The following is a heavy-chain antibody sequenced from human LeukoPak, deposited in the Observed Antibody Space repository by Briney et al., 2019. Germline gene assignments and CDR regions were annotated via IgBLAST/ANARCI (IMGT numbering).Heavy chain of an antibody. CDR3: ARIEGSASTWYD. D-gene: IGHD3-10*01. Sequence: ASVKVSCKTSGHSFTAYYMHWVRQAPGQGLEWLGYVKPYNGDTKIAQKFLGRVTLTRDTSITTAYLELDRLTSDDTAVYYCARIEGSASTWYDWGQGTLVTVSS. V-gene: IGHV1-2*02. CDR1: GHSFTAYY. J-gene: IGHJ4*02. CDR2: VKPYNGDT.